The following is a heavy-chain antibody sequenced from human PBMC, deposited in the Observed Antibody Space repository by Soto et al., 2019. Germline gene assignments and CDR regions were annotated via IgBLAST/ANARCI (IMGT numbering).Heavy chain of an antibody. CDR2: ISSSGGTI. J-gene: IGHJ6*02. CDR1: GFTFSSYS. V-gene: IGHV3-48*01. CDR3: ARPTYYYGSGSSEYYYYYGLDV. D-gene: IGHD3-10*01. Sequence: GESLKISCAASGFTFSSYSMNWVRQAPGKGLEWVSYISSSGGTIYYADSVKGRFTISRDNAKNSLYLQMNSLRAEDTAVYYCARPTYYYGSGSSEYYYYYGLDVWGQGTTVTVSS.